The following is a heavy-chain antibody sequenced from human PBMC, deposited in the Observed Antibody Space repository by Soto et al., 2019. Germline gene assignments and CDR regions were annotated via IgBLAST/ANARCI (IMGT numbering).Heavy chain of an antibody. CDR1: GFSLSTSGVS. CDR2: IYWDDDK. Sequence: QITLKESGPTLVKPTQTLTLTCTFSGFSLSTSGVSVGWIRQPPGKALEWLALIYWDDDKRYSPSLKSRLTSTKDAAKNQLVHKMTNMDPVVPATYYCAHTHYNWNDQGALDIWGQGTMITV. CDR3: AHTHYNWNDQGALDI. V-gene: IGHV2-5*02. J-gene: IGHJ3*02. D-gene: IGHD1-20*01.